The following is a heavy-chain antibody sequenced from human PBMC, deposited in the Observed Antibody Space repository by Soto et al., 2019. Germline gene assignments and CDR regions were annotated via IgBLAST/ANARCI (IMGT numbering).Heavy chain of an antibody. V-gene: IGHV1-46*01. Sequence: ASVKVSCKASGYTFTSYYMHWVRQAPGQGLEWMGIINPSGGSTSYAQKFQGRVTMTRDTSTSTVYMELSSLRSEDTAVYYCARGGNYDILTGLGYYYYGMDVSGQGTTVTVSS. J-gene: IGHJ6*02. CDR1: GYTFTSYY. CDR2: INPSGGST. D-gene: IGHD3-9*01. CDR3: ARGGNYDILTGLGYYYYGMDV.